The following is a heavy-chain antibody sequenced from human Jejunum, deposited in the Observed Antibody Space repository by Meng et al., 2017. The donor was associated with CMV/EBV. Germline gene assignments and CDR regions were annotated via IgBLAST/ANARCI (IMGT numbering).Heavy chain of an antibody. CDR1: GFTFSNCA. CDR3: TRKVGGSYYFAY. Sequence: CAASGFTFSNCAFSWVRQDPGKDLGWVSGIFVSGGSTFYADSVKGRFTISRDNLENTVYLEMNSLKAEDTAVYYCTRKVGGSYYFAYWGQGTLVTVSS. CDR2: IFVSGGST. J-gene: IGHJ4*02. D-gene: IGHD1-26*01. V-gene: IGHV3-23*01.